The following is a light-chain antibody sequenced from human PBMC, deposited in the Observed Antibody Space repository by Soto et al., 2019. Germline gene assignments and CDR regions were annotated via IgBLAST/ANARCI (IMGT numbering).Light chain of an antibody. CDR3: SSYTSSSTLV. J-gene: IGLJ1*01. Sequence: QSALTQPASVSGSPGQSITISCTGTSSDVGGYNYVSWDQQHPGKAPKLMIYDVSNRPSGVSNRFSGSKSGNTASLTISGLQAEDEGDYYCSSYTSSSTLVFGTGTKVTVL. CDR2: DVS. V-gene: IGLV2-14*01. CDR1: SSDVGGYNY.